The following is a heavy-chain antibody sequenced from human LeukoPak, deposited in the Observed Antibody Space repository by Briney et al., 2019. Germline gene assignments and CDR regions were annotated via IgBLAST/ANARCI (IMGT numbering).Heavy chain of an antibody. CDR3: ATYNYGYYFGY. CDR1: GGSISSGGYS. V-gene: IGHV4-30-2*01. Sequence: SQTLSLTCAVSGGSISSGGYSWSWIRQPPGKGLEWIGYIYHSGSTYYNPSLKSRVTISVDTSKNQFSLKLSSVTAADTGVYYCATYNYGYYFGYWGQGTLVTVSS. CDR2: IYHSGST. D-gene: IGHD5-18*01. J-gene: IGHJ4*02.